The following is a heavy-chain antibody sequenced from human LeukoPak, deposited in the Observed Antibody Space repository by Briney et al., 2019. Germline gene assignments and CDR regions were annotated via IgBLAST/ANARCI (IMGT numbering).Heavy chain of an antibody. D-gene: IGHD2-2*01. V-gene: IGHV1-2*06. J-gene: IGHJ4*02. Sequence: ASVKVSCKASGYTFTGYYMHWVRQAPGQGLEWMGRINPNSGGTNYAQKFQGRVTMTSDTSISTAYMQLSRLRSDDTAVYYCAREDCSSTSCYWGVDYWGQGTLVTVSS. CDR3: AREDCSSTSCYWGVDY. CDR2: INPNSGGT. CDR1: GYTFTGYY.